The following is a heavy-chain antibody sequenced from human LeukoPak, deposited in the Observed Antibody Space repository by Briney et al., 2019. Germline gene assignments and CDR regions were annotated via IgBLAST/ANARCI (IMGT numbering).Heavy chain of an antibody. CDR3: ARVGSVATINY. V-gene: IGHV4-34*01. CDR2: INHSGST. CDR1: GGSFSGYY. D-gene: IGHD5-12*01. Sequence: SETLSLTCAVYGGSFSGYYWSWIRQPPGKGLEWIGEINHSGSTNYNPSLKSRVTISVDTYKNQFSLKLSSVTAADTAVYYCARVGSVATINYWGQGTLVTVSS. J-gene: IGHJ4*02.